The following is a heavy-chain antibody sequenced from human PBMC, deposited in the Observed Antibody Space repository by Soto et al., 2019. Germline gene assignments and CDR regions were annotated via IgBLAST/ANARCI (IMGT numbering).Heavy chain of an antibody. CDR3: ARGEVDLATGLNSPVLPY. Sequence: QVQLVQSGADVKKPGASVIISCKTSGYTFTKYYIHWVRQAPGQGLEWMGATDPSGGRTSYAQRFQGRVTMTRDTSTSTVYMKLSSLRSDDTAVYYCARGEVDLATGLNSPVLPYGGQGALFTVSS. CDR2: TDPSGGRT. CDR1: GYTFTKYY. D-gene: IGHD5-12*01. J-gene: IGHJ4*02. V-gene: IGHV1-46*01.